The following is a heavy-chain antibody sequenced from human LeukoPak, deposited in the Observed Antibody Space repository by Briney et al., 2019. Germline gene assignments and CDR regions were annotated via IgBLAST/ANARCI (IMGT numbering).Heavy chain of an antibody. CDR1: TSR. CDR3: ARDILNFYDDSGYNRDFNS. V-gene: IGHV1-18*01. J-gene: IGHJ5*01. D-gene: IGHD3-22*01. Sequence: ASVKVSCKATSRISWVRQAPGQGLEWMGWIGTYGGDTYYAQKFQGRITVTTDTSTSTVYIELRNLRSDDTDVYYCARDILNFYDDSGYNRDFNSWGQGTLVTVSS. CDR2: IGTYGGDT.